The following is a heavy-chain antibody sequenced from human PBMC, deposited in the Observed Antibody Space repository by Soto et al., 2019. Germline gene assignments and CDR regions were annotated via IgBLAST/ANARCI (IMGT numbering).Heavy chain of an antibody. CDR3: AKVYSSASYFTDY. Sequence: PGGSLRLSCAASGFTFSRHAMGWVSQTPGKGLEWFSAISALGDSTYYADSVKGRFAISRDNSRDTVYLQMDNLRAEDTALYMCAKVYSSASYFTDYWGLGTLVTVSS. J-gene: IGHJ4*02. D-gene: IGHD3-22*01. CDR2: ISALGDST. V-gene: IGHV3-23*01. CDR1: GFTFSRHA.